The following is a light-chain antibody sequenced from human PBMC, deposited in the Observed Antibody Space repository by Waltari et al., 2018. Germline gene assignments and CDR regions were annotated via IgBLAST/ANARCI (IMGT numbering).Light chain of an antibody. Sequence: EIVMTQSPATLSVSPGERATLSCGASRTVSNSLAWYQQKGGQAPRLLIYGASTRATGIPARFSGSGSGTEFTLTISSLQSEDFAVYYCQQYNEWPPHVGQGTKLEI. J-gene: IGKJ2*01. CDR2: GAS. CDR3: QQYNEWPPH. V-gene: IGKV3-15*01. CDR1: RTVSNS.